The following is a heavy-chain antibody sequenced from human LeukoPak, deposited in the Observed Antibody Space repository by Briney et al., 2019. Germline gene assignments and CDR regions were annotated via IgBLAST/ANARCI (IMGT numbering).Heavy chain of an antibody. V-gene: IGHV3-7*03. D-gene: IGHD1-1*01. Sequence: GGALRVSCAASGFTFSDFWIRWVREAPGKGLGCGAHIQQNGIGKYSVQGRFPISRHNVNSLLYLRINRVRVDETAMYYCARDRDGKHLWVEATLVTVCS. CDR3: ARDRDGKHL. CDR2: IQQNGIGK. J-gene: IGHJ5*02. CDR1: GFTFSDFW.